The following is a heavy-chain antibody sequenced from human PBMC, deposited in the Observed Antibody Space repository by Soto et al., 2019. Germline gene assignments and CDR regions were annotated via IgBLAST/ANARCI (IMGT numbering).Heavy chain of an antibody. CDR2: INSDGSGT. V-gene: IGHV3-74*01. CDR3: AKDTAYAMDV. CDR1: GFDFSNSW. Sequence: GGSLRLSCAASGFDFSNSWIHWVRQGPGKGLVWVSHINSDGSGTTYADSVKGRFTISRDNAKNTVYLQMNSLRAEDTAVYYCAKDTAYAMDVWGQGTTVTVSS. D-gene: IGHD2-15*01. J-gene: IGHJ6*02.